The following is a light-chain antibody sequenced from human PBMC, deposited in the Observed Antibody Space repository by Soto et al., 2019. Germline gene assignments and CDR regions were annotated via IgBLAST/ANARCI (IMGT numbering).Light chain of an antibody. CDR2: EGS. V-gene: IGLV2-23*01. CDR1: SSDVGSYNL. J-gene: IGLJ2*01. CDR3: CSYAGSSPVV. Sequence: QSALTQPASVSGSPGQSITISCTGTSSDVGSYNLVSWYQQHPGKAPKLMIYEGSKRPSGVSNRFSGSKSGNTSSLTISGLQAEDEAYYYCCSYAGSSPVVFGRGTKLTVL.